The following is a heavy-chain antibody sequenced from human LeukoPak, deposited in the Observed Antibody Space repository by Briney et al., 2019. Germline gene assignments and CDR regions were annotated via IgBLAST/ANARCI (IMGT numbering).Heavy chain of an antibody. V-gene: IGHV3-33*01. CDR2: IWYDGSNK. CDR1: GFTFSSYG. Sequence: GGSLRLSCAASGFTFSSYGMHWVRQAPSKGLEWVAVIWYDGSNKYYADSVKGRFTISRDNSKNTLYLQMNSLRAEDTAVYYCARDRAHYYGSGSAQFDYWGQGTLVTVSS. CDR3: ARDRAHYYGSGSAQFDY. D-gene: IGHD3-10*01. J-gene: IGHJ4*02.